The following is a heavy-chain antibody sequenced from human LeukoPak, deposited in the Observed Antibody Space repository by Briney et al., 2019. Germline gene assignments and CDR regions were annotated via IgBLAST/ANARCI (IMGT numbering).Heavy chain of an antibody. CDR3: ARGLFYYDSSGYYWGRGWFDP. Sequence: ASVKVSCKASGYTFTGYYMHWVRQAPGQGLEWMGWINPNSGGTNYAQKFQGRVTMTRDTSTSTVYMELSSLRSEDTAVYYCARGLFYYDSSGYYWGRGWFDPWGQGTLVTVSS. D-gene: IGHD3-22*01. V-gene: IGHV1-2*02. CDR1: GYTFTGYY. CDR2: INPNSGGT. J-gene: IGHJ5*02.